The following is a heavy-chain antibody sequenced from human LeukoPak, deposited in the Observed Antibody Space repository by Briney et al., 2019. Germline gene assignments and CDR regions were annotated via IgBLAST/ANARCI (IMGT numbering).Heavy chain of an antibody. CDR3: ARGLWFGDY. Sequence: PGGSLRLSCAASGFTFSSYCMHWVRQAPGKGLEWVAVMWYDGSNKYYADSVRGRFTISRDNSKNTLYLQMNSLRAENTAVYYWARGLWFGDYWGQGTLVTVSS. D-gene: IGHD3-10*01. J-gene: IGHJ4*02. CDR1: GFTFSSYC. V-gene: IGHV3-33*01. CDR2: MWYDGSNK.